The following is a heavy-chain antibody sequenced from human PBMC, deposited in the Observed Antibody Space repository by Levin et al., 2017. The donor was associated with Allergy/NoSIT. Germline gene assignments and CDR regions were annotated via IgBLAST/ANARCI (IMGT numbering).Heavy chain of an antibody. J-gene: IGHJ3*02. Sequence: GGSLRLSCAASGFTFSSYDMHWVRQGTGKGMEWVSAIATAGDTYYPGSVRGRFTISRENAKNSLYLQMNSLRAGDTAVYYCARGTVTTGVFDIWGQGTMVTVSS. D-gene: IGHD4-17*01. CDR3: ARGTVTTGVFDI. CDR1: GFTFSSYD. CDR2: IATAGDT. V-gene: IGHV3-13*01.